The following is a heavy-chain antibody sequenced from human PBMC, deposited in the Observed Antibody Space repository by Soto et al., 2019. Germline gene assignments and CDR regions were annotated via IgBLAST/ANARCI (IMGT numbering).Heavy chain of an antibody. V-gene: IGHV3-23*01. D-gene: IGHD3-10*01. Sequence: PGGSLRLSCAASGFTFSSYAMSWVRQAPGKGLEWVSAISGSGGSTYYADSVKGRFTISRDNSKNTLYLQMNSLRAEDTAVYYCANMNGSGSSLYYYYGMDVWGQGTTVTVSS. CDR3: ANMNGSGSSLYYYYGMDV. J-gene: IGHJ6*02. CDR2: ISGSGGST. CDR1: GFTFSSYA.